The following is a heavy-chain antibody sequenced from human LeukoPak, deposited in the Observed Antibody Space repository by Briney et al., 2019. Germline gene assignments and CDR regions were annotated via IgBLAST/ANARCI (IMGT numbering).Heavy chain of an antibody. V-gene: IGHV3-23*01. CDR1: GSTFSSYA. CDR2: ISGSGGST. Sequence: GGSLRLSCAASGSTFSSYAMSWVRQAPGKGPEWVSAISGSGGSTYYADSVKGRFTISRDNAKNTLYLQMNSLRAEDTAVYYCARGYCSSTSCPKAYYFDYWGQGTLVTVSS. J-gene: IGHJ4*02. D-gene: IGHD2-2*01. CDR3: ARGYCSSTSCPKAYYFDY.